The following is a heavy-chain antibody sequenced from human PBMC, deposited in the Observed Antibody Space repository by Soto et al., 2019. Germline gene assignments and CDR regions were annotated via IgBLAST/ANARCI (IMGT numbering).Heavy chain of an antibody. D-gene: IGHD3-10*01. Sequence: EVQLVESGGGLVQPGGSLRLSCATSGFTFSNYSMNWVRQAPGKGLEWISYISSSSVTIYYADSVKGRFSISRDNAKNSLYLQMNSLRDDDTAVYYCAKDAGISSFDPWGQGTLVTVSS. V-gene: IGHV3-48*02. CDR3: AKDAGISSFDP. CDR2: ISSSSVTI. CDR1: GFTFSNYS. J-gene: IGHJ5*02.